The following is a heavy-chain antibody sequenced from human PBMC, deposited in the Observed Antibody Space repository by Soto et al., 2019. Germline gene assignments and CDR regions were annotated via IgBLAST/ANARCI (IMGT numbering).Heavy chain of an antibody. CDR2: IYYSGST. CDR1: GDSIGSYY. V-gene: IGHV4-59*01. J-gene: IGHJ4*02. D-gene: IGHD1-26*01. Sequence: SETLSLTCTVSGDSIGSYYWSWIRQPPGKGLEWIGYIYYSGSTYYSTSLETRLTVSKDTSRNQVVLTMTNVDPVDTATYYCARIQVMGAQGPFDYWGQGTLVTVSS. CDR3: ARIQVMGAQGPFDY.